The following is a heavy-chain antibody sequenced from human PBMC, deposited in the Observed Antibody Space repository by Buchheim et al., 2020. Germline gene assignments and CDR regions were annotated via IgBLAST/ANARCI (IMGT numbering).Heavy chain of an antibody. V-gene: IGHV3-48*01. CDR1: GFTFSSYS. CDR2: ISSSSSTI. D-gene: IGHD6-19*01. Sequence: EVQLVESGGGLVQPGGSLRLSCAASGFTFSSYSMNWVRQAPGKGLEWVSYISSSSSTIYYADSVKGRFTISRDNAKNSLHLQMNSLRAEDTAVYYCARAGSSGWLRGRNWFDPWGQGTL. J-gene: IGHJ5*02. CDR3: ARAGSSGWLRGRNWFDP.